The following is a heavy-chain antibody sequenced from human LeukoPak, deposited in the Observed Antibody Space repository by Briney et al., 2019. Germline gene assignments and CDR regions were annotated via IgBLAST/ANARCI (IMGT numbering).Heavy chain of an antibody. D-gene: IGHD2-2*01. J-gene: IGHJ4*02. CDR3: SILSPGVVVVPTFDY. CDR1: GFTFSSYA. V-gene: IGHV3-23*01. Sequence: GGSLRLSCAASGFTFSSYAMSWVRQAPGKGLEWVSAISGSGGSTYYADSVKGRFTISRDNSKNTLYLQMNSLRVEDTAVYYCSILSPGVVVVPTFDYWGQGALVTVSS. CDR2: ISGSGGST.